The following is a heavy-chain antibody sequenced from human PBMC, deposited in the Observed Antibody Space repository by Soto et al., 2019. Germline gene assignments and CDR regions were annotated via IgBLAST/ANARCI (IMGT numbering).Heavy chain of an antibody. D-gene: IGHD5-12*01. CDR1: GGSISSGGYY. V-gene: IGHV4-31*03. Sequence: QVQLQESGPGLVKPSPTLSLTCTVSGGSISSGGYYWSWIRQHPGKSLEWIGYIYYSGSTYYNPSLKSRVTISVDTSKNQFSLKLSSVTAADTAVYYCAREEGGGYDHRWFDPWGQGTLVTVSS. J-gene: IGHJ5*02. CDR2: IYYSGST. CDR3: AREEGGGYDHRWFDP.